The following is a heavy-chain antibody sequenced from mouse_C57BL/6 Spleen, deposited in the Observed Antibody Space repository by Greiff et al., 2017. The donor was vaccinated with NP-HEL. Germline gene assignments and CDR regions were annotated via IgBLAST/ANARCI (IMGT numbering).Heavy chain of an antibody. Sequence: VQLQQSGAELVMPGASVKLSCKASGYTFTSYWMHWVKQRPGQGLEWIGEIDPSDSYTNYNQKFKGKSTLTVDKSSSTAYMQLSSLTSEDSAVYYCATREAMVRAWFAYWGQGTLVTVSA. D-gene: IGHD2-2*01. J-gene: IGHJ3*01. CDR3: ATREAMVRAWFAY. CDR1: GYTFTSYW. CDR2: IDPSDSYT. V-gene: IGHV1-69*01.